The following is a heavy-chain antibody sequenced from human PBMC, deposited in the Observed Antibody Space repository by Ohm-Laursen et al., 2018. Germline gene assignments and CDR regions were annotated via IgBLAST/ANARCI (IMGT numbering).Heavy chain of an antibody. Sequence: GSLRLSCAASGFTFSSYEMNWVRQAPGKGLEWVSYISSSGSTIYYADSVKGRFTISRDNAKNSLYLQMNSLRAEDTAVYHCARDDSRDGYKTAEYFQHWGQGTLVTVSS. V-gene: IGHV3-48*03. D-gene: IGHD5-24*01. CDR1: GFTFSSYE. CDR3: ARDDSRDGYKTAEYFQH. CDR2: ISSSGSTI. J-gene: IGHJ1*01.